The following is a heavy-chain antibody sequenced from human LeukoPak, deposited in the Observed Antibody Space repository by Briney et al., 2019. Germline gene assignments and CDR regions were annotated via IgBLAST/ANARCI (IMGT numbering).Heavy chain of an antibody. J-gene: IGHJ4*02. V-gene: IGHV1-58*02. CDR1: GFTFTSSA. D-gene: IGHD3-9*01. CDR2: IVDGSGNT. CDR3: AADPGAGYSN. Sequence: GASVKVSCKASGFTFTSSAMQWVRQARGQRLEWIGWIVDGSGNTNYAQKFQERVTITRDMSTSTAYMEVSILRSEDTAVYYCAADPGAGYSNWGQGTLVTVSS.